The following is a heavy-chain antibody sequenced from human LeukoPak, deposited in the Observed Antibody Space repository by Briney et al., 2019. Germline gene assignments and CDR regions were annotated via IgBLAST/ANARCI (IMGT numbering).Heavy chain of an antibody. J-gene: IGHJ4*02. CDR1: GFTFSSYG. Sequence: GGSLRLSCAASGFTFSSYGMHWVRQAPGKGLEWVAVIWYDGSNKHYADSVKGRFTISRDNSKNTLYLQMNSLRAEDTAVYYCARDGEVGRDIVVVVAHPPDYWGQGTLVTVSS. V-gene: IGHV3-33*01. CDR3: ARDGEVGRDIVVVVAHPPDY. D-gene: IGHD2-15*01. CDR2: IWYDGSNK.